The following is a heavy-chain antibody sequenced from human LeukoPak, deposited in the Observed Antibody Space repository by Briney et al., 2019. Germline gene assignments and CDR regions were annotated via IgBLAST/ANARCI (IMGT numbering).Heavy chain of an antibody. D-gene: IGHD6-19*01. J-gene: IGHJ5*02. CDR1: GGSFSGYY. CDR2: INHSGST. V-gene: IGHV4-34*01. Sequence: PSETLSLTWAVYGGSFSGYYWSWIRQPPGKGLEWIGEINHSGSTNYNPSLKSRVTISVDTSKNQFSLKLSSVTAADTAVYYCARYYLQWLARSTNWFDPWGQGTLVTVSS. CDR3: ARYYLQWLARSTNWFDP.